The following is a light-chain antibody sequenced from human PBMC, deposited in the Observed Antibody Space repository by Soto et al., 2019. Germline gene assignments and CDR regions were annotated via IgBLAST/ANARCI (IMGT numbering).Light chain of an antibody. CDR1: SSDVGGYNL. Sequence: QSVLTQPASVSGSPGQSITISCTGTSSDVGGYNLVSWYQHHPGKAPKFMIYEDNKRPSGVSNRFSGSKSGNTASLTISGLQAEDEADYYCCSYAGNYVIFGGGTKLTVL. V-gene: IGLV2-23*01. CDR2: EDN. J-gene: IGLJ2*01. CDR3: CSYAGNYVI.